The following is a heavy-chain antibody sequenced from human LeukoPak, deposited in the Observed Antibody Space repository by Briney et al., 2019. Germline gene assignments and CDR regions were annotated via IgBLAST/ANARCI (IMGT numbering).Heavy chain of an antibody. CDR1: GGTFSSYA. CDR2: IIPILGIA. Sequence: ASVKVSCKTSGGTFSSYAISWVRQAPGQGLEWMGRIIPILGIANYAQKFQGRVTITADKSTSTAYMELSSLRSEDTAVYYCARVGSSSWSPYYYYGMDVWGQGTTVTVSS. CDR3: ARVGSSSWSPYYYYGMDV. V-gene: IGHV1-69*04. D-gene: IGHD6-13*01. J-gene: IGHJ6*02.